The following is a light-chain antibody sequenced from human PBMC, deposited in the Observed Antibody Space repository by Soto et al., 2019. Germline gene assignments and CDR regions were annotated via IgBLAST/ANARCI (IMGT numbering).Light chain of an antibody. V-gene: IGKV3D-20*01. CDR1: QSIGINY. CDR2: DVS. CDR3: QHFGTSLT. Sequence: EIVLTQSPATLSLSPGERATLFCGASQSIGINYLAWYQQKPGLAPRLLMFDVSKRFAGTPDRFSGSGSGTGFTLTITRLEPEDSAVYYCQHFGTSLTFGGGTKVDIK. J-gene: IGKJ4*01.